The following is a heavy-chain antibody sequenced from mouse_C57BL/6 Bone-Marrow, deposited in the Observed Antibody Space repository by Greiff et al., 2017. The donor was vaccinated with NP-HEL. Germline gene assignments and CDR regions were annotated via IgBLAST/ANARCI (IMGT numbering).Heavy chain of an antibody. CDR3: ARLGGHYYGLWYFDV. J-gene: IGHJ1*03. CDR1: GYTFTDYY. D-gene: IGHD1-1*01. CDR2: IFPGSGST. V-gene: IGHV1-75*01. Sequence: QVQLKESGPELVKPGASVKISCKASGYTFTDYYINWVKQRPGQGLEWIGWIFPGSGSTYYNEKFKGKATLTVDKSSSTAYMLLSSLTSEDSAVYFCARLGGHYYGLWYFDVWGTGTTVTVSS.